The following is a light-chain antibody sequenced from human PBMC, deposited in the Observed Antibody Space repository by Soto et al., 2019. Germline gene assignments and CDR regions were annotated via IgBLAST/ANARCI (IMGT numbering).Light chain of an antibody. CDR1: QGIAYA. CDR3: LQESISPGT. V-gene: IGKV1-6*01. CDR2: SAS. J-gene: IGKJ1*01. Sequence: AIQMTQSPSSLSASVGDRVTITCRASQGIAYALGWYQQKPGKAPKLLISSASTLQSGVPSRFSGSGSGTDFTLTISSLQPEDFATYYCLQESISPGTFGQGTKVEIK.